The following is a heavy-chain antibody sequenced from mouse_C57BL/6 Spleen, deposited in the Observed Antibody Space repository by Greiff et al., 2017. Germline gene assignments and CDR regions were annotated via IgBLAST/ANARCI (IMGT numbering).Heavy chain of an antibody. CDR2: IHPSDSDT. CDR1: GYTFTSYW. D-gene: IGHD3-2*02. Sequence: QVQLKQPGAELVKPGASVKVSCKASGYTFTSYWMHWVKQRPGQGLEWIGRIHPSDSDTNYNQKFKGKATLTVDKSSSTAYMQLSSLTSEDSAVYYCAISDSSGYSFAYWGQGTLVTVSA. J-gene: IGHJ3*01. V-gene: IGHV1-74*01. CDR3: AISDSSGYSFAY.